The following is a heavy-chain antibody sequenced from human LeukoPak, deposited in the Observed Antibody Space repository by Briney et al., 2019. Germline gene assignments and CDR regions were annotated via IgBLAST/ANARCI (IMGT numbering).Heavy chain of an antibody. J-gene: IGHJ4*02. CDR2: IYHSGST. CDR1: GGSISSGGYS. CDR3: ARAVTGGILDY. V-gene: IGHV4-30-2*01. D-gene: IGHD6-19*01. Sequence: SETLSLTCAVSGGSISSGGYSWSWIRQPPGKGLEWIGYIYHSGSTYYNPSLKSRVTISVDRSKNQFSLKLSSVTAADTAVYYCARAVTGGILDYWGQGTLVTVSS.